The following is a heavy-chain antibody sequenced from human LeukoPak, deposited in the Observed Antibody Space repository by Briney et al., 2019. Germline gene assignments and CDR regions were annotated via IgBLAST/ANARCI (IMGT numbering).Heavy chain of an antibody. CDR1: GFTFSTYW. Sequence: PGGSLRLSCAASGFTFSTYWMHWVRQAPGKGLVWVSRINSDGSSARYADSVKGRFTISRDNAKNTLYLQMNSLRAEDAAVYYCARGGSGYCSGGSCYPFAFWGQGSLVTVSS. D-gene: IGHD2-15*01. V-gene: IGHV3-74*01. CDR2: INSDGSSA. CDR3: ARGGSGYCSGGSCYPFAF. J-gene: IGHJ4*02.